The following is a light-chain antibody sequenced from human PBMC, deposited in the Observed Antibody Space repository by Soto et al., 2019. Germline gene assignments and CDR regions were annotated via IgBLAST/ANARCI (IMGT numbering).Light chain of an antibody. J-gene: IGKJ1*01. CDR2: AAS. Sequence: DIQMTQSPSTLSASVGDRVTITCRASQSISVWLAWYQQKAGKAPNLLIYAASSLHSGVPSRFSGSGSGTDFTLTISSLQPEDFVTYYCQQSFSSPPWTFGQGTKVDIK. CDR1: QSISVW. V-gene: IGKV1-39*01. CDR3: QQSFSSPPWT.